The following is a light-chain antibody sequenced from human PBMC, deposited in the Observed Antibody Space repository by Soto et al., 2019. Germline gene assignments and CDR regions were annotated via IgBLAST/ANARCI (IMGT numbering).Light chain of an antibody. CDR1: SNDVGGYNY. Sequence: QYALTQPASVSGSPGQSITISCTGSSNDVGGYNYVSWYQQHPGKAPKLMIYDVSDRPSGVSNRFSGSKSGNTASLTISGLQAEDEADYYCSSYTSSSTRVFGTGTKVTVL. J-gene: IGLJ1*01. V-gene: IGLV2-14*01. CDR3: SSYTSSSTRV. CDR2: DVS.